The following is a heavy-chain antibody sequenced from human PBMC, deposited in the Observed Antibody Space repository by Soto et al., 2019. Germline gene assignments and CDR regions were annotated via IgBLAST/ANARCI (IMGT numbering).Heavy chain of an antibody. CDR3: AKARVRIVGANSFDY. Sequence: PGGSLRLSCVGSGFTFSNYGMHWVRQPPGKGLEWVALISDDGDKRYYADSVRGRLIISRYNSKDTLYLQMNSLGPADTAVYFCAKARVRIVGANSFDYWGQGTTVTVSS. D-gene: IGHD1-26*01. CDR2: ISDDGDKR. V-gene: IGHV3-30*18. CDR1: GFTFSNYG. J-gene: IGHJ4*02.